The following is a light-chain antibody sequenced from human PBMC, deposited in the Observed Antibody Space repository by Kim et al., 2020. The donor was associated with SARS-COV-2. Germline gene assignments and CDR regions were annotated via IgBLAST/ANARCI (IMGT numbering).Light chain of an antibody. J-gene: IGLJ3*02. CDR1: RSDVGVYNY. CDR3: SSYTSSSTWV. V-gene: IGLV2-14*04. CDR2: DGS. Sequence: GQSITSSCTGTRSDVGVYNYVPWYQQHPGKAPKLMIYDGSKRPSGVSNRFSGSKSGNTAFLTISGLQAEDEADYYCSSYTSSSTWVFGGGTQLT.